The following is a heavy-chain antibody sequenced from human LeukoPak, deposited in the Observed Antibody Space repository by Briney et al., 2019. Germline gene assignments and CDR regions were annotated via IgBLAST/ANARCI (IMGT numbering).Heavy chain of an antibody. V-gene: IGHV4-61*02. CDR1: GGSISSGSYY. D-gene: IGHD4-23*01. CDR3: AREVLLGGNSGWFDP. Sequence: PSQTLSLTCTVSGGSISSGSYYWSWIRQPAGKGLEWIGRIYTSGSTNYNPSLKSRVTISVDTSRNQFSLKLSSVTAADTAVYYCAREVLLGGNSGWFDPWGQGTLVTVSS. CDR2: IYTSGST. J-gene: IGHJ5*02.